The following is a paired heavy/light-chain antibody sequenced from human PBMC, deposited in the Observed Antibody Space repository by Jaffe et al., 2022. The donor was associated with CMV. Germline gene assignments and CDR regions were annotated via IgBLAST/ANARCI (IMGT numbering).Heavy chain of an antibody. D-gene: IGHD1-26*01. Sequence: DVQLLESGGGLVQPGGSLRLSCAASGFDFNNYGMSWVRQAPGRGLEWVSGISGSSENTYYAASVMGRFTISRDNSEKTLSLQMNSLTAEDTAIYYCAKGQATTVKPGARYFSYYYGVDVWGQGTTVTVSS. V-gene: IGHV3-23*01. CDR2: ISGSSENT. CDR1: GFDFNNYG. J-gene: IGHJ6*02. CDR3: AKGQATTVKPGARYFSYYYGVDV.
Light chain of an antibody. CDR2: ETS. Sequence: DVAMTQTPVSLSVTPGQPASISCKTSQSLLESDGKTYLYWYVQKAGHSPQLLIYETSSRFSGVPERFSGSGSGTDFTLKISRVEADDVGIYYCMQGIHPPFTFGGGTKVEIK. J-gene: IGKJ4*01. V-gene: IGKV2-29*02. CDR3: MQGIHPPFT. CDR1: QSLLESDGKTY.